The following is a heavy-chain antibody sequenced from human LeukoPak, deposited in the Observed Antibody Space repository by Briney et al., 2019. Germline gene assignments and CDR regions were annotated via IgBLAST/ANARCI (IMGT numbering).Heavy chain of an antibody. D-gene: IGHD6-19*01. CDR3: ARDAEIDSSGWYYSYYYYYGMDV. CDR2: IWYDGSNK. J-gene: IGHJ6*02. V-gene: IGHV3-33*01. CDR1: GFTFSSYG. Sequence: GGSLRLSCAASGFTFSSYGMHWVRQAPGKGLEWVAVIWYDGSNKYYADSVKGRFTISRDNAKNSLYLQMNSLRAEDTAVYYCARDAEIDSSGWYYSYYYYYGMDVWGQGTTVTVSS.